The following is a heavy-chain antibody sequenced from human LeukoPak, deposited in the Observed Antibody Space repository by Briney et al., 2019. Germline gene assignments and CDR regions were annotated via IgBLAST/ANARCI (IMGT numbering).Heavy chain of an antibody. Sequence: ASVKVSCKASGYTFTSYGISWVRQAPGQGLEWMGWISAYNGNTNYAQKLQGRVTMTTDTSTSTAYMELSSLRSEDTAVYYCAREHNTMIVVDGLYYFDYWGQGTLVTVSS. V-gene: IGHV1-18*01. CDR3: AREHNTMIVVDGLYYFDY. CDR2: ISAYNGNT. J-gene: IGHJ4*02. CDR1: GYTFTSYG. D-gene: IGHD3-22*01.